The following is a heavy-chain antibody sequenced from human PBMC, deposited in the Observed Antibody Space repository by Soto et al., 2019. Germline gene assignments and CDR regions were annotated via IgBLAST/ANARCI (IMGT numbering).Heavy chain of an antibody. CDR1: GFTFSSYG. CDR2: ISYDGSNK. D-gene: IGHD3-16*02. V-gene: IGHV3-30*18. Sequence: PGGSLRLSCAASGFTFSSYGMHWVRQAPGKGLEWVAVISYDGSNKYYADSVKGRFTISRDNSKNTLYLQMNSLRAEDTAVYYCAKVRLGELSSQDNYFVYWGTRILVSVSS. J-gene: IGHJ4*02. CDR3: AKVRLGELSSQDNYFVY.